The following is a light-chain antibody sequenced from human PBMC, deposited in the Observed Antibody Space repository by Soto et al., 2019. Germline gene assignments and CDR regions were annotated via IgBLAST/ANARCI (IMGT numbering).Light chain of an antibody. J-gene: IGKJ5*01. V-gene: IGKV3-20*01. CDR3: QQYGSSPIT. CDR1: QSVSSN. CDR2: GAS. Sequence: EIGMTQSPATLSMSPGERATLSYRASQSVSSNLAWYQQKPGQAPRLLIYGASSRATGIPDRISGSGSGTDFTLTISRLEPEDFAVYYCQQYGSSPITFGQGTRLEIK.